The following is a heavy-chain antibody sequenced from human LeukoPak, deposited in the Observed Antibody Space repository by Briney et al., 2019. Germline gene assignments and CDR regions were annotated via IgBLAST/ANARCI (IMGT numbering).Heavy chain of an antibody. CDR2: SYYSGST. V-gene: IGHV4-59*01. CDR3: ARGYYDSSGYYYFDY. D-gene: IGHD3-22*01. CDR1: VGSISSYY. J-gene: IGHJ4*02. Sequence: SETLSLTCTVSVGSISSYYWSCIRQPPGKGLEWIAYSYYSGSTNYNPSLKSRVTISVDTSKNQFSLKLSSVTAADTAVYYCARGYYDSSGYYYFDYWGQGTLVTVSS.